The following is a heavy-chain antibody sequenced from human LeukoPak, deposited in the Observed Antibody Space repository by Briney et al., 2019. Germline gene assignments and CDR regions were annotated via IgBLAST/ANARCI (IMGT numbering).Heavy chain of an antibody. CDR1: GGPFSGYY. V-gene: IGHV4-34*01. CDR3: ARGMGFWSGYVVY. J-gene: IGHJ4*02. Sequence: SETLSLTCAVYGGPFSGYYWSWLRQPPGKGLEWIGEINHSGSTNYNPSLTSRVTISVDTSKNRFSLKLSSVTAADTAVYYCARGMGFWSGYVVYWGQGTLVTVSS. D-gene: IGHD3-3*01. CDR2: INHSGST.